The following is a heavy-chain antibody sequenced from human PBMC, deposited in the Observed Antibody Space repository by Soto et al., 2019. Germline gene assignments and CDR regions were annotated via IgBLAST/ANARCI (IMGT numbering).Heavy chain of an antibody. D-gene: IGHD2-2*01. J-gene: IGHJ4*02. CDR2: IGGSGTGFNT. CDR1: GFTFSSYP. V-gene: IGHV3-23*01. Sequence: EVQLLESGGGLVRPGGSLRLSCAASGFTFSSYPMKWVRQGPGKGLGWVSTIGGSGTGFNTDYADSVKGRFVISRDNSKNSVYLQMNSLRAEDTALYYCARVAPYCSTTTCYVDSWGQGTLVPVSS. CDR3: ARVAPYCSTTTCYVDS.